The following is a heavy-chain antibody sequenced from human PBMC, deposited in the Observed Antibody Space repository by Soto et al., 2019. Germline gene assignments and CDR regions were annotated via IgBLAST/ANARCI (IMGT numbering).Heavy chain of an antibody. V-gene: IGHV3-48*02. Sequence: EVQLVESGGDLVQRGGSLRLSCAASGFTFSIYSMNWVRQAPGKGLEWFSYITSDTKTIQYADSVKGRFTISRDNAKNSVYLQMNSLRDEDTAVYYCARSVEGHFDYWGQGTVVTVSS. D-gene: IGHD6-19*01. CDR2: ITSDTKTI. CDR1: GFTFSIYS. CDR3: ARSVEGHFDY. J-gene: IGHJ4*02.